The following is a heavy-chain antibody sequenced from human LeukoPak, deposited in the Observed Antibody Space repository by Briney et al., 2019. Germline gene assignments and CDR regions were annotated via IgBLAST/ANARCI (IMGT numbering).Heavy chain of an antibody. J-gene: IGHJ3*02. CDR3: ARDEAWIHNAFDI. D-gene: IGHD5-18*01. CDR1: GGSISSSSYY. CDR2: IYYSGST. V-gene: IGHV4-39*07. Sequence: PSETLSLTCTVSGGSISSSSYYWGWIRQPPGKGLEWIGSIYYSGSTYYNPSLKSRVTISVDTSKNQFSLKLSSVTAADTAVYYCARDEAWIHNAFDIWGQGTMVTVSS.